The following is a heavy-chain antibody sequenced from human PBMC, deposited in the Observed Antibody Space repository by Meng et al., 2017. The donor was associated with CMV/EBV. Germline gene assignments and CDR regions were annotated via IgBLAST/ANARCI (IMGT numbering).Heavy chain of an antibody. CDR2: IIPIFGTA. V-gene: IGHV1-69*12. CDR1: GGTFSSYA. D-gene: IGHD4-23*01. Sequence: QGPLVQYGAEVKKAGSSGKVSCKASGGTFSSYAISWVRQAPGQGLEWMGGIIPIFGTANYAQKFQGRVTITADESTSTAYMELSSLRSEDTAVYYCARAGDYGGRGYFDYWGQGTLVTVSS. J-gene: IGHJ4*02. CDR3: ARAGDYGGRGYFDY.